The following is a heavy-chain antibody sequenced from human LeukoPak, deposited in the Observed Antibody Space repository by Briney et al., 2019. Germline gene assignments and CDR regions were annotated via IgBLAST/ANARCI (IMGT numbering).Heavy chain of an antibody. CDR2: IYHSGST. Sequence: KSSQSLSLTCAVSGGSISSGGYSWSWIRQPPGKGLEWIGYIYHSGSTYYNPSLKSRVTISVDRSKNQFSLKLSSVTAADTAVYYCASSYGDYADLDYWGQGTLVTVSS. CDR1: GGSISSGGYS. D-gene: IGHD4-17*01. CDR3: ASSYGDYADLDY. J-gene: IGHJ4*02. V-gene: IGHV4-30-2*01.